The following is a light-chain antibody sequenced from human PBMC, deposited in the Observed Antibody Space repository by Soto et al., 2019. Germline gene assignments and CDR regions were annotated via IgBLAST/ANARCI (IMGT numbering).Light chain of an antibody. J-gene: IGKJ1*01. CDR1: QSISSW. Sequence: DIQMTQSPSTLSASVGDRVTITCRASQSISSWLAWYRQKPGEAPKLLIYHASNLETGVPSRFSGSGSGTEFTLTISSLQPDDVATYYCQQYKAYSWTFGPGTKVE. V-gene: IGKV1-5*03. CDR2: HAS. CDR3: QQYKAYSWT.